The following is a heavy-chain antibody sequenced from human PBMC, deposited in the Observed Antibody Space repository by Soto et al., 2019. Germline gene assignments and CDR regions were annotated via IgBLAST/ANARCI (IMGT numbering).Heavy chain of an antibody. CDR2: IIPILGIA. CDR3: ARVLLWFGEPQSTNNCFAP. V-gene: IGHV1-69*02. J-gene: IGHJ5*02. D-gene: IGHD3-10*01. CDR1: GGTFSSYT. Sequence: QVQLVQSGAEVKKPGSSVKVSCKASGGTFSSYTISWVRQAPGQGLEWMGRIIPILGIANYAQKFQGRVTITADKSTSTAYMELSSLRSEDTAVYYCARVLLWFGEPQSTNNCFAPWGQGTLVPVSS.